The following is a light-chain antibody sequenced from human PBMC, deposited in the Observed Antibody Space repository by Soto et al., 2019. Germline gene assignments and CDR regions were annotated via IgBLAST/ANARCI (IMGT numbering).Light chain of an antibody. CDR1: SSDVGIFGL. Sequence: QSAPIQPASVSGSPGQSITISCTGTSSDVGIFGLVSWYQQYPDKAPKLILYEVSKWPSGISHRFSGSKSGNTASLTISGLQDEDEADYYCCSYAGSRTWVFGGGTKLTVL. V-gene: IGLV2-23*02. CDR3: CSYAGSRTWV. J-gene: IGLJ3*02. CDR2: EVS.